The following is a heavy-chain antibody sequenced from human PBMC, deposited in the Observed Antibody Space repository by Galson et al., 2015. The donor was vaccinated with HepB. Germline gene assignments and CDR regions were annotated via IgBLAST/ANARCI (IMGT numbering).Heavy chain of an antibody. CDR1: GGSFSGYY. V-gene: IGHV4-34*01. CDR2: INHSGGT. D-gene: IGHD6-6*01. CDR3: ARVSLPDSSSQGRGDFDY. J-gene: IGHJ4*02. Sequence: SETLSLTCAVYGGSFSGYYWSWIRQPPGKGLEWIGEINHSGGTNYNPSLKSRVTISVDTSRNQFSLKLSSVTAADTAVYYCARVSLPDSSSQGRGDFDYWGQGTLVTVSS.